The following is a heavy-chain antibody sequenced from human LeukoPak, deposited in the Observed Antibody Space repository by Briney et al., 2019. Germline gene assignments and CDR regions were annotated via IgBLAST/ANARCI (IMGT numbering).Heavy chain of an antibody. D-gene: IGHD6-13*01. Sequence: GGSLRLSCAASGITFSSYGMHWVRQAPGKGLEWVAFIRYDGSNKYYADSVKGRFTISRDNSKNTLYLQMNSLRAEDTAVYYCAKALLGYSSSWYEGGIDPWGQGTLVTVSS. CDR3: AKALLGYSSSWYEGGIDP. J-gene: IGHJ5*02. CDR1: GITFSSYG. CDR2: IRYDGSNK. V-gene: IGHV3-30*02.